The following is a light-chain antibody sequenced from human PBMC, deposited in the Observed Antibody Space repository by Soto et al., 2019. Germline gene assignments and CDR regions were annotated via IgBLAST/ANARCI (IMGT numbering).Light chain of an antibody. CDR1: QSFRGL. CDR2: DAY. J-gene: IGKJ5*01. Sequence: EVVLTQSPVTLSLSPGERATLSCRDSQSFRGLLAWYQKKPGQAPRLLIYDAYNRATGIPPRFSGSGSGTDFNLTISSLETEDSAVYECQQRHMWTITFGQGTRLEIK. V-gene: IGKV3-11*01. CDR3: QQRHMWTIT.